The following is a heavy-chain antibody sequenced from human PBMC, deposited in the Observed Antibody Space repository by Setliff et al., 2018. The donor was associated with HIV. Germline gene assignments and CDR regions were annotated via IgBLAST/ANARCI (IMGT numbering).Heavy chain of an antibody. J-gene: IGHJ3*02. Sequence: GSLRLSCAASGFTFSSYSMNWVRQAPGKGLEWVSSISSSSSYIYYADSVKGRFTISRDNAKNSLYLQMNSLRAEDTAVYYCALRQRGGLVGAGNAFDIWGQGTMVTVSS. V-gene: IGHV3-21*01. CDR3: ALRQRGGLVGAGNAFDI. CDR2: ISSSSSYI. CDR1: GFTFSSYS. D-gene: IGHD1-26*01.